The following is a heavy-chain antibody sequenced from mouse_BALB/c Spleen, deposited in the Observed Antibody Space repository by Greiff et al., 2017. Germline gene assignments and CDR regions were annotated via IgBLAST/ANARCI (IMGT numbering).Heavy chain of an antibody. J-gene: IGHJ3*01. V-gene: IGHV5-6-4*01. CDR3: TRGGQTGGFAY. CDR2: ISSGGSYT. CDR1: GFTFSSYT. Sequence: EVHLVESGGGLVKPGGSLKLSCAASGFTFSSYTMSWVRQTPEKRLEWVATISSGGSYTYYPDSVKGRFTISRDNAKNTLYMQMSSLKSEDTAMYYCTRGGQTGGFAYWGQGTLVTVSA.